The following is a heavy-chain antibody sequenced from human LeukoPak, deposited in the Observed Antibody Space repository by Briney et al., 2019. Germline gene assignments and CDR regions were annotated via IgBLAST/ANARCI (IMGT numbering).Heavy chain of an antibody. V-gene: IGHV3-23*01. CDR3: AKGRGGGSGYFFDY. CDR1: GFTFSSYA. Sequence: PGGSLRLSCAASGFTFSSYAMSWVRQAPGKGLEWVSAISGSGGSTYYADSVKGRFTVSRDNSKNTLYLQMNSLRAEDTAVYHCAKGRGGGSGYFFDYWGQGTLVTVFS. CDR2: ISGSGGST. D-gene: IGHD2-15*01. J-gene: IGHJ4*02.